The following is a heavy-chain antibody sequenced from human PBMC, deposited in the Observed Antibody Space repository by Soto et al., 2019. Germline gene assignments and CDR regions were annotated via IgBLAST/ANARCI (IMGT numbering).Heavy chain of an antibody. CDR1: GGSISNNRW. D-gene: IGHD3-9*01. J-gene: IGHJ5*02. Sequence: QVKLQESGPGLEKPSGTLSLTCAVSGGSISNNRWWTWVRQAPGKGLEWIGEIHDRGRTNYTLSLQSRATVSIARSKHQFSLEMRAVTAADTAVYYCAGQWAAGYGAFDPWGQGTLVTVSS. V-gene: IGHV4-4*02. CDR3: AGQWAAGYGAFDP. CDR2: IHDRGRT.